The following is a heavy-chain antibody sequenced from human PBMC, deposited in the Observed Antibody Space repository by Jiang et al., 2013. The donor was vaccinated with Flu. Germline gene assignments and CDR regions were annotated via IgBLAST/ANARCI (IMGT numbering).Heavy chain of an antibody. CDR2: IIPILGIA. Sequence: SGAEVKKPGSSVKVSCKASGGTFSSYAISWVRQAPGQGLEWMGRIIPILGIANYAQKFQGRVTITADKSTSTAYMELSSLRSEDTAVYYCARDVVDTAMAYYFDYWGQGTLVTVSS. CDR1: GGTFSSYA. J-gene: IGHJ4*02. CDR3: ARDVVDTAMAYYFDY. D-gene: IGHD5-18*01. V-gene: IGHV1-69*04.